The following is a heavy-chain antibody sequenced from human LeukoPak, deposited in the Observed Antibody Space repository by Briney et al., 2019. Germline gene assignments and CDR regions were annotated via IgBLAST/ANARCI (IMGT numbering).Heavy chain of an antibody. Sequence: GGSLRLSCAASGFTFSSYAMSWVRQSPGKGLQWVSAITGTGVGIYYADSVKGRFTISRDNSKNTLYLQMNSLRAEDTAVYYCAKDTRGGNSWTFDYWGQGILVTVSS. CDR3: AKDTRGGNSWTFDY. D-gene: IGHD4-23*01. CDR2: ITGTGVGI. J-gene: IGHJ4*02. V-gene: IGHV3-23*01. CDR1: GFTFSSYA.